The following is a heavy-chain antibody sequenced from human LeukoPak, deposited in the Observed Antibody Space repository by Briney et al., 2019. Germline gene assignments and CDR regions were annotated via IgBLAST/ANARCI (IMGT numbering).Heavy chain of an antibody. D-gene: IGHD3-10*01. CDR3: ARLLYYGSGSPEGY. V-gene: IGHV4-34*01. CDR2: INHSGST. J-gene: IGHJ4*02. CDR1: GGSFSGYY. Sequence: SETLSLTCAVYGGSFSGYYWSWIRQPPGKGLEWIGEINHSGSTNYNPSLKRRVTISVDTSKNQFSLKLSSVTAADTAVYYCARLLYYGSGSPEGYWGQGTLVTVSS.